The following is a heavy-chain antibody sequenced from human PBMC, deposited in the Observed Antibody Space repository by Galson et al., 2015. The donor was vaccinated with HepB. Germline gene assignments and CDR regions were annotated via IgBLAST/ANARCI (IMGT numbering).Heavy chain of an antibody. CDR1: GGSISSSNYF. CDR3: ARHRDQWLVSPFDY. V-gene: IGHV4-39*01. J-gene: IGHJ4*02. D-gene: IGHD6-19*01. Sequence: LSLTCTVSGGSISSSNYFWGWIRQPPGKGLEWIGSIYYSGATYFNPSLKSRVTISLDTSKNQFSLKVTSVTAADTAVYYCARHRDQWLVSPFDYWGQGTLVTVSS. CDR2: IYYSGAT.